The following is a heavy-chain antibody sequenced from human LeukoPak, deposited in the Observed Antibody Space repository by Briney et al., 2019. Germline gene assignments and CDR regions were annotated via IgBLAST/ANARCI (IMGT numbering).Heavy chain of an antibody. J-gene: IGHJ3*02. D-gene: IGHD6-13*01. Sequence: SQTLSLTCTVTGGSISSGSCYWSWIRQPAGKGLEWIGRIYTSGSTNYNPSLKSRVTISVDTSKNQFSLKLSSVTAADTAVYYCAREHSRSWDDAFDIWGQGTMVTVSS. V-gene: IGHV4-61*02. CDR3: AREHSRSWDDAFDI. CDR2: IYTSGST. CDR1: GGSISSGSCY.